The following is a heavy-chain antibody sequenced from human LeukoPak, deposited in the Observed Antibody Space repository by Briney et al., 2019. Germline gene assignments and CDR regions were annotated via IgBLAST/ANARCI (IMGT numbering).Heavy chain of an antibody. V-gene: IGHV4-39*07. CDR3: ARVVATGFRRGYYFDY. CDR1: GGSISSSSYY. J-gene: IGHJ4*02. Sequence: SETLSLTCTVSGGSISSSSYYWGWIRQPPGKGLEWIGSIYYSGSTYYNPSLKSRVTISVDTSKNQFSLKLSSVTAADTAVYYCARVVATGFRRGYYFDYWGQGTLVTVSS. CDR2: IYYSGST. D-gene: IGHD5-12*01.